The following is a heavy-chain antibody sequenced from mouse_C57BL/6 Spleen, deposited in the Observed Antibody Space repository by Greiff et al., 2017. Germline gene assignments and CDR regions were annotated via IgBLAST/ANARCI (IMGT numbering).Heavy chain of an antibody. CDR2: IDPENGDN. V-gene: IGHV14-4*01. J-gene: IGHJ3*01. Sequence: EVKLMESGAELVRPRASVKLSCTASGFNIKDDYMHWVKQRPEQGLEWIGWIDPENGDNVYASKFQGNATITADTSSNTAYLQLSSLTSEDTAVYYCTPIYDGYSWFAYWGQGTLVTVSA. CDR1: GFNIKDDY. D-gene: IGHD2-3*01. CDR3: TPIYDGYSWFAY.